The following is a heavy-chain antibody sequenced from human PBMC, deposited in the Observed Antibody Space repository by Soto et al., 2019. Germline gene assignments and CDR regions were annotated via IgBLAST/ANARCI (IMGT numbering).Heavy chain of an antibody. V-gene: IGHV5-51*01. CDR3: ARRDKVTDYDYYDY. CDR1: GYSFSSYW. CDR2: IYPDDSDT. Sequence: GESLKISCKGSGYSFSSYWVGWVRQMPGKGLEWMGIIYPDDSDTRYSPSFQGHVTISADKSISTAYLQWSSLKASDSATYYFARRDKVTDYDYYDYWRQGTQVTVSS. J-gene: IGHJ4*01. D-gene: IGHD2-21*02.